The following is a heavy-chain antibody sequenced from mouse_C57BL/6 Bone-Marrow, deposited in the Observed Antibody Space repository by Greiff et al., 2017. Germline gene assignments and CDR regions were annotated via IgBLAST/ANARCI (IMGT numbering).Heavy chain of an antibody. V-gene: IGHV3-6*01. D-gene: IGHD1-1*01. CDR2: IRYDGSN. J-gene: IGHJ3*01. Sequence: EVKLMESGPGLVKPSQSLSLTCSVTGYSITSGYYWNWIRQFPGNKLEWMGYIRYDGSNNYNPSLKNRISITRDTAKNQFFLKLNSVATEDTATYYCARDSPRYAYWGQGTLVTVSA. CDR1: GYSITSGYY. CDR3: ARDSPRYAY.